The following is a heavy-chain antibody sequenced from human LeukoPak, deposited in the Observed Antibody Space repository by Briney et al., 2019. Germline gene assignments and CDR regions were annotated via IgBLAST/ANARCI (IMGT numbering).Heavy chain of an antibody. CDR1: GFTFSDYY. J-gene: IGHJ5*02. CDR3: ARDSGTSYNGFDP. V-gene: IGHV3-11*01. Sequence: PGGSLRLSCAASGFTFSDYYMSWIRQAPGKGLEWVSYISSSGSTIYYADSVKGRFTISRDNDKNSLYLQMNSMRAEDTAVYYCARDSGTSYNGFDPWGQGTLVTVSS. D-gene: IGHD2-2*01. CDR2: ISSSGSTI.